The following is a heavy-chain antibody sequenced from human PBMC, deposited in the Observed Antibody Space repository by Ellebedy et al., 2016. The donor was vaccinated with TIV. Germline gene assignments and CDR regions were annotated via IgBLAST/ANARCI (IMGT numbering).Heavy chain of an antibody. CDR2: ISSSSSYI. Sequence: GGSLRLXXAASGFTFSSYSMNWVRQAPGKGLEWVSSISSSSSYIYYADSVKGRFTISRDNAKNSLYLQMNSLRAEDTAVYYCARDWADTAMDWGQGTLVTVSS. CDR1: GFTFSSYS. D-gene: IGHD5-18*01. CDR3: ARDWADTAMD. V-gene: IGHV3-21*01. J-gene: IGHJ4*02.